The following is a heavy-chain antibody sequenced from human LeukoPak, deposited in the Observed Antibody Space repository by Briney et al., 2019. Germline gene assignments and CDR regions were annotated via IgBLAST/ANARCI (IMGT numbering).Heavy chain of an antibody. J-gene: IGHJ4*02. CDR2: ISVYNGNT. V-gene: IGHV1-18*01. CDR1: GYTFTSYG. Sequence: ASVKVSCKASGYTFTSYGISWVRQAPGQGLEWMGWISVYNGNTNYAQKLQGRVTMTTDTSTSTAYMELRSLRSDDTAVYYCARDGGYYDPLYFDYWGQGTLVTVSS. CDR3: ARDGGYYDPLYFDY. D-gene: IGHD1-26*01.